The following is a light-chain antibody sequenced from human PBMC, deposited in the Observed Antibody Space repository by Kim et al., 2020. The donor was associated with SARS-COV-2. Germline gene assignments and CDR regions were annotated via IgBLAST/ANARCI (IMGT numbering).Light chain of an antibody. CDR2: WAS. Sequence: DIVMTQSPDSLAVSLGERATINCKSSQSLLYGSKNNNYLAWYQQKPGQPPKLLIYWASTRESGVPDRFSGSGSGTDFTLTISSLQAEDVAVYSCQQYFTTPFTFGGGTTVDIK. J-gene: IGKJ4*01. CDR3: QQYFTTPFT. CDR1: QSLLYGSKNNNY. V-gene: IGKV4-1*01.